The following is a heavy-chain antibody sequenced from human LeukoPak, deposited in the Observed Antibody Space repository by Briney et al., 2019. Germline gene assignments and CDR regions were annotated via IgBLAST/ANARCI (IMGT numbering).Heavy chain of an antibody. CDR3: ARDIAPGGSYLKAFDI. D-gene: IGHD1-26*01. V-gene: IGHV4-39*07. Sequence: SETLSLTCTVSGGSISSSSYYWGWIRQPPGKGLEWIGSIYYSGSTYYNPSLKSRVTISVDTSKNQFSLQLNSVTPEDTAVYYCARDIAPGGSYLKAFDIWGQGTMVTVSS. CDR1: GGSISSSSYY. J-gene: IGHJ3*02. CDR2: IYYSGST.